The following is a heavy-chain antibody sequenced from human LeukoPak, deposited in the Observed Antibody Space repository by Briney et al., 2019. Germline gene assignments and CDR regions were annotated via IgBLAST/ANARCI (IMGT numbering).Heavy chain of an antibody. J-gene: IGHJ4*02. D-gene: IGHD3-10*01. Sequence: SETLSLTCTVSGGSISSYYWSWIRQPPGKGLEWVGYIYYSGSTNYNPSLKRRVTISVDKSKNQLSLKLSSVTAADTAMYYCARGAYHYGSGSYYFDYWGQGTLVTVSS. CDR2: IYYSGST. CDR3: ARGAYHYGSGSYYFDY. V-gene: IGHV4-59*12. CDR1: GGSISSYY.